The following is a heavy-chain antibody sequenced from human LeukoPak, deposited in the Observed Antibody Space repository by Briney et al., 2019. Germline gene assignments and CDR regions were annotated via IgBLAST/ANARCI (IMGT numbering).Heavy chain of an antibody. CDR3: ARVGDYYDSSGPVPY. J-gene: IGHJ4*02. Sequence: PGGSLRLSCAASGFTFSSYSMNWVRQAPGKGLEWVSSISSSSSYIYYADSVKGRFTISRDNAKNSLYLQMNSLRAEDTAVYYCARVGDYYDSSGPVPYRGQGTLVTVSS. CDR2: ISSSSSYI. V-gene: IGHV3-21*01. CDR1: GFTFSSYS. D-gene: IGHD3-22*01.